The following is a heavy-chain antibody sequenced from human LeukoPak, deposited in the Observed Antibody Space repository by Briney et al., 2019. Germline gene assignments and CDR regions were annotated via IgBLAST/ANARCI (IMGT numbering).Heavy chain of an antibody. V-gene: IGHV3-30*18. J-gene: IGHJ4*02. D-gene: IGHD5-24*01. Sequence: GGSLRLSCAASGFTFSSYAMSWVRQAPGKGLEWVAVISYDGSNKYYADSVKGRFTISRDNSKNTLYLQMNSLRAEDTAVYYCAKEGGYKRNYFDYWGQGTLVTVSS. CDR1: GFTFSSYA. CDR3: AKEGGYKRNYFDY. CDR2: ISYDGSNK.